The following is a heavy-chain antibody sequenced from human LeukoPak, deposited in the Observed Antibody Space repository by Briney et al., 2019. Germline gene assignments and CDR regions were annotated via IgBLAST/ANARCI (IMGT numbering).Heavy chain of an antibody. Sequence: GGSLRLSCAASGFTFSSYAMHWVRQAPGKGLEWAAVISYDGSNKYYADSVKGRFTISRDNSKNTLYLQMNSLRAEDTAVYYCARETDSSGPNYWGQGTLVTVSS. CDR3: ARETDSSGPNY. V-gene: IGHV3-30*04. J-gene: IGHJ4*02. CDR1: GFTFSSYA. CDR2: ISYDGSNK. D-gene: IGHD3-22*01.